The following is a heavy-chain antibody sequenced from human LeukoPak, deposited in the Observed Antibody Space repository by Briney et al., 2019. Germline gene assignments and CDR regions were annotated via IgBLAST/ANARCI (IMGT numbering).Heavy chain of an antibody. Sequence: ASETLSLTCTVSGGSISSGSYYWSWIWQPAGKGLEWIGRIYTSGSTNYNPSLKSRVTISVDTSKNQFSLKLSSVTAADTAVYYCARGSPYHYWGQGTLVTVSS. J-gene: IGHJ4*02. V-gene: IGHV4-61*02. CDR2: IYTSGST. CDR1: GGSISSGSYY. D-gene: IGHD3-16*02. CDR3: ARGSPYHY.